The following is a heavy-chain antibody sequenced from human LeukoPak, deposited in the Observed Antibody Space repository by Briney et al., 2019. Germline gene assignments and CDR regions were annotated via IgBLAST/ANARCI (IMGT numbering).Heavy chain of an antibody. V-gene: IGHV3-21*01. J-gene: IGHJ4*02. CDR3: ARDRLELRWIKIPAGLELDY. Sequence: TPGGSLRLSCVASGSTFSSYSMNWVRQAPGKGLEWVSSISSSSSYIYYADSVKGRFTISRDNAKNSLYLQMNSLRAEDTAVYYCARDRLELRWIKIPAGLELDYWGQGTLVTVSS. CDR2: ISSSSSYI. D-gene: IGHD1-7*01. CDR1: GSTFSSYS.